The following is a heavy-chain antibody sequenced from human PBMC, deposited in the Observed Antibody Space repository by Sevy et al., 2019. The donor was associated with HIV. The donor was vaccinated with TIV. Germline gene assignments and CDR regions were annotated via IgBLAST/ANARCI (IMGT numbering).Heavy chain of an antibody. V-gene: IGHV4-38-2*01. Sequence: SETLSLTCAVSGYSISSDYYWGWIRQPPGKGLEWIGNIYHSGYSYYNTSLKSRVTISVDTSKNQFSLKLSSVIAADTAVFYCARAIGTQVAGLYYFDYWGQGTLVTVSS. D-gene: IGHD6-19*01. CDR2: IYHSGYS. CDR3: ARAIGTQVAGLYYFDY. J-gene: IGHJ4*02. CDR1: GYSISSDYY.